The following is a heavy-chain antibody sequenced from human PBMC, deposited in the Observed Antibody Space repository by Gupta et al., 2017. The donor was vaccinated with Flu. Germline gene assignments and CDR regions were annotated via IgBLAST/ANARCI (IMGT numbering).Heavy chain of an antibody. CDR3: NKGYGSSA. D-gene: IGHD6-6*01. CDR1: GFTFGESA. J-gene: IGHJ4*02. Sequence: GFTFGESAVTWVRQAPGEGLEWVGFIRSKSYGETTQYGASVKGRFTISRDDSKSIAYLQMXSLKTEDTAVYYCNKGYGSSAWGQGTLVTVSS. V-gene: IGHV3-49*04. CDR2: IRSKSYGETT.